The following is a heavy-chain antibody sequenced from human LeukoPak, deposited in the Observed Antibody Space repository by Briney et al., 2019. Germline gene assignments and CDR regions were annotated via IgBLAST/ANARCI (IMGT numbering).Heavy chain of an antibody. CDR1: GFTLDDYA. V-gene: IGHV3-9*01. Sequence: GGSLRLSCAASGFTLDDYAMHWVRQAPGKGLEWVSGISWNSGSIGYADSVKGRFTISRDNAKNSLYLQMNSLRAEDTALYYCAKDSVVGVDYYYGMDVWGQGTTVTVSS. D-gene: IGHD2-15*01. CDR2: ISWNSGSI. CDR3: AKDSVVGVDYYYGMDV. J-gene: IGHJ6*02.